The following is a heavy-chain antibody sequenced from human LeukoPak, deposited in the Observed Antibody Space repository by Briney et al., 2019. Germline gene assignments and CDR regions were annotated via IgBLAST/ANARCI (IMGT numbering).Heavy chain of an antibody. CDR1: GGSISSSSYY. D-gene: IGHD6-19*01. Sequence: SETLSLTCTVSGGSISSSSYYWGWIRQPPGKGLGWIGSIYYSGSTYYNPSLKSRVTISVDTSKNQFSLKLSSVTAADTAVYYCARHEYSSGWYYFDYWGQGTLVTVSS. CDR2: IYYSGST. CDR3: ARHEYSSGWYYFDY. J-gene: IGHJ4*02. V-gene: IGHV4-39*01.